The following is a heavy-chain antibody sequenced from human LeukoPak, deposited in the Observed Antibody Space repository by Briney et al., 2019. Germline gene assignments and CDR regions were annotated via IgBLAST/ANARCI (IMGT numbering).Heavy chain of an antibody. V-gene: IGHV4-39*07. D-gene: IGHD4-17*01. J-gene: IGHJ4*02. CDR1: GGSISSSSFY. CDR3: ARNGDLCIDY. CDR2: IYHSGST. Sequence: SETLSLTCTVSGGSISSSSFYWGWIRQSPGKGLEWIGSIYHSGSTTYNPSLRSRVTISVDRSENQFSLKLSSVTAADTAVYYCARNGDLCIDYWGQGTLVTVSS.